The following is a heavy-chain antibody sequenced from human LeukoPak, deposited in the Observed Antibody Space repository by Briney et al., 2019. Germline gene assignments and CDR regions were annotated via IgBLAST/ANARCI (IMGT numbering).Heavy chain of an antibody. CDR1: GYTFTSYG. CDR2: ISAYNGNT. Sequence: GASVKVSCKASGYTFTSYGIGWVRQAPGQGLEWMGWISAYNGNTNYTQKLQGRVTMTTDTSTSTAYMELRSLRSDDTAVYYCARDLRSGGYHSWNDAFDIWGQGTMVTVSS. V-gene: IGHV1-18*01. CDR3: ARDLRSGGYHSWNDAFDI. D-gene: IGHD3-22*01. J-gene: IGHJ3*02.